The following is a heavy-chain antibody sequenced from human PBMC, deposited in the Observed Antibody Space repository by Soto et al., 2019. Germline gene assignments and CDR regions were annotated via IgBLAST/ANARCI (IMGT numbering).Heavy chain of an antibody. J-gene: IGHJ5*02. CDR3: ARGGASSKWFAP. D-gene: IGHD2-15*01. Sequence: SETLSLTCTVSGGSITSGGSFWSWIRQHPGKGPEWIAFIGYSGATSYNPSLASRVTISADTYKSQFSLNLRSVTAADTAVYYCARGGASSKWFAPWGQGTLVTVSS. CDR1: GGSITSGGSF. V-gene: IGHV4-31*03. CDR2: IGYSGAT.